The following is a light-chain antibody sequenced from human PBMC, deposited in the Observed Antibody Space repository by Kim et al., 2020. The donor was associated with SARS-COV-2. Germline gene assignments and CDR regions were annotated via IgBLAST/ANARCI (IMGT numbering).Light chain of an antibody. CDR2: DVS. CDR1: SSDVGGYNY. V-gene: IGLV2-14*03. J-gene: IGLJ3*02. Sequence: GQSFTISCTGTSSDVGGYNYVSWYQQHPGKAPKLMIYDVSNRPSGVSNRFSGSKSGNTASLTISGLQAEDEADYYCSSYTSSSTLGFGGGTQLTVL. CDR3: SSYTSSSTLG.